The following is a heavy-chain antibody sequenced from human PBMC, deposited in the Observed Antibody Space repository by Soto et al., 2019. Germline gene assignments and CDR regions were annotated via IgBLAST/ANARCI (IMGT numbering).Heavy chain of an antibody. J-gene: IGHJ4*02. CDR3: ATEGFGESHYGH. V-gene: IGHV1-69*06. CDR2: LITLLETA. Sequence: QVQLVQSGAEVKKPGSSVKVSCKASGGTLSNYSIRWVRQAPGPGLAWMGGLITLLETANYAQKFQGRVTITADKSTDTAFMEQSSLKSGDTAVYYGATEGFGESHYGHGGQGALVTVSS. D-gene: IGHD1-26*01. CDR1: GGTLSNYS.